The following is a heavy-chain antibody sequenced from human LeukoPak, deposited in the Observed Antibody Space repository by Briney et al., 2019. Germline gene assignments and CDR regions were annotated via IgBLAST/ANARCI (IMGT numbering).Heavy chain of an antibody. J-gene: IGHJ6*02. CDR3: ARDQAYDILTGYYNSYYYYGMDV. CDR2: INPNSGGT. V-gene: IGHV1-2*02. CDR1: GYTFTGYY. D-gene: IGHD3-9*01. Sequence: GASVKVSCKASGYTFTGYYMHWVRQAPGQGLEWMGWINPNSGGTNYAQKFQGRVTMTRDTSISTAYMELSKPRSDDTAVYYCARDQAYDILTGYYNSYYYYGMDVWGQGTTVTVSS.